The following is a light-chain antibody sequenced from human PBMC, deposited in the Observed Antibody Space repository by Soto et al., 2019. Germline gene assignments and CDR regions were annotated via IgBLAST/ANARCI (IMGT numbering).Light chain of an antibody. Sequence: QTVVTQEPSFSVSPGGTVTLTCGLSSGSVSTSYYPSWYQQTPDQAPRTLISSTNTRSSGVPDLFSGSILGNKAALTITGAQADDESDYYCVLYMGSGRVVFGGGTKLTVL. V-gene: IGLV8-61*01. J-gene: IGLJ2*01. CDR2: STN. CDR1: SGSVSTSYY. CDR3: VLYMGSGRVV.